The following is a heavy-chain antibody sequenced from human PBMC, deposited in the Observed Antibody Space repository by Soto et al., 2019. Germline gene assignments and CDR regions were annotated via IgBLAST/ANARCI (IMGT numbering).Heavy chain of an antibody. Sequence: PSETLSLTCIVSGGSISSSSYYWSWIRQPPGKGLEWIGYIYYSGSTNYNPSLKSRVTISVDTSKNQFSLKLNSVTAADTAVYYCARGLRYFDWLSSGQGTLVTVSS. CDR2: IYYSGST. CDR1: GGSISSSSYY. J-gene: IGHJ5*02. CDR3: ARGLRYFDWLS. V-gene: IGHV4-61*01. D-gene: IGHD3-9*01.